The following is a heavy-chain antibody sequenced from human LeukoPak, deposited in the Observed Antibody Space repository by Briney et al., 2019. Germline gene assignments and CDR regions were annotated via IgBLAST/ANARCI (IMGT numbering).Heavy chain of an antibody. CDR2: ISYDGSNK. V-gene: IGHV3-30*18. Sequence: PGRSLRLSCAASGFTFSSYGMHWVRQAPGKGLEWVAVISYDGSNKYYADSVKGRFTISRDNSKNTLYLQMNSLRAEDTAVYYCAKDAYSSRTSVGRLWYWGQGTLVTVSS. D-gene: IGHD6-13*01. CDR3: AKDAYSSRTSVGRLWY. J-gene: IGHJ4*02. CDR1: GFTFSSYG.